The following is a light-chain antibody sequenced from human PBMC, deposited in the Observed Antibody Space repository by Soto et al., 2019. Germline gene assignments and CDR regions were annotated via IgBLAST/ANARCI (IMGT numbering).Light chain of an antibody. V-gene: IGKV3-15*01. CDR1: QSVTKN. Sequence: IVMTQSPATLSVSQGERATLYCRASQSVTKNLAWYQQKPCQPPRLIIYDTSTRATGVPARFSGSESGTEFTLTISSLQSEDFALYYGQHYKKWPTITFCQLTRLEIK. CDR2: DTS. CDR3: QHYKKWPTIT. J-gene: IGKJ5*01.